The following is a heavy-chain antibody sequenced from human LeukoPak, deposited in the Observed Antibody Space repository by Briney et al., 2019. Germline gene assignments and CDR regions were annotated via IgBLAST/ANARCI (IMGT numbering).Heavy chain of an antibody. CDR2: IYYSGST. D-gene: IGHD4-23*01. J-gene: IGHJ4*02. CDR3: AREEIARGYSTPNY. CDR1: GGSISSGDYY. V-gene: IGHV4-30-4*01. Sequence: SQTLSLTCTVSGGSISSGDYYWSGIRQPPGKGLEWIGYIYYSGSTYYNPSLKSRVTISVDTSKNQFSLKLSSVTAADTAVYHCAREEIARGYSTPNYWGQGTLVTVSS.